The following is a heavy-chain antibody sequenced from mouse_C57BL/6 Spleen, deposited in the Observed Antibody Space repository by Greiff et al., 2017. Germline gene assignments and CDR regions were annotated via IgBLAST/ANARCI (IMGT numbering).Heavy chain of an antibody. Sequence: QVQLQQPGAELVKPGASVKLSCKASGYTFTSYWMHWVKQRPGQGLEWIGMIHPNSGSTNYNEKFKSKATLTVDTSSSTAYMQLSSLTSEDSAVYCLANNPSYFYGSSKPALWYFDGWGTGTTVTVSS. CDR3: ANNPSYFYGSSKPALWYFDG. D-gene: IGHD1-1*01. J-gene: IGHJ1*03. CDR1: GYTFTSYW. V-gene: IGHV1-64*01. CDR2: IHPNSGST.